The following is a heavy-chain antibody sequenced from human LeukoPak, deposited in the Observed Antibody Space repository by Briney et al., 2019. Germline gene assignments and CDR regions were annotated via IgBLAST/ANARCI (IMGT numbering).Heavy chain of an antibody. CDR1: GFTFSNAW. V-gene: IGHV3-15*01. Sequence: GGSLRLSCAASGFTFSNAWMSWVRQAPGKGLEWVGRIKSKTDGGTTDYAASVRGRFTISRDGSKNTLYLQMNSLKTEDTAVYYCTTGVGYYYDSSGYYAPKETSYYFDYWGQGTLATVSS. D-gene: IGHD3-22*01. CDR3: TTGVGYYYDSSGYYAPKETSYYFDY. CDR2: IKSKTDGGTT. J-gene: IGHJ4*02.